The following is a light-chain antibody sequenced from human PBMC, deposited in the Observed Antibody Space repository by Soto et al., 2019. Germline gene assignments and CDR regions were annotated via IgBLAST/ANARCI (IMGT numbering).Light chain of an antibody. Sequence: SSELTQPPSVSVAPGKTASISCGGNNIGSKGVHGYQQKPGQAPVLVIYSDTDLPPVIPERFSGSNSANLATLTISRVEAGDEADYYCQVWDSGSAHVVFGGGTQLTVL. CDR1: NIGSKG. V-gene: IGLV3-21*04. CDR3: QVWDSGSAHVV. J-gene: IGLJ2*01. CDR2: SDT.